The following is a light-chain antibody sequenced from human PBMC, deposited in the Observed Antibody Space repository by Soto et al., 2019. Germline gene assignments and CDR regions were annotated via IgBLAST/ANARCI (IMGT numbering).Light chain of an antibody. CDR2: QTS. CDR3: QQRSNWPDA. Sequence: EIVLTQSPATLSSFPGDRFTLSCRASQYINTRLAWYQHRPGQAPRLLIYQTSIRATGIPTRFSGSGSGTDFTLTISSLQPEDFAVYYCQQRSNWPDAFGQGTRLEIK. J-gene: IGKJ5*01. CDR1: QYINTR. V-gene: IGKV3-11*01.